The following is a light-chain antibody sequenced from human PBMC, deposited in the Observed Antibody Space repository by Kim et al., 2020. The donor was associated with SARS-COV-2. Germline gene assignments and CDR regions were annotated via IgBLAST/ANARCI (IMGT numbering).Light chain of an antibody. J-gene: IGKJ2*01. CDR1: QSINNNY. CDR2: GTS. CDR3: HQYGYSPYT. Sequence: EIGVAQAPTTLSLSPGEGATLPCRASQSINNNYLAWHQQKPGQAPRLLIYGTSYRATGIPARFSGSGSGTDFTLSISRLEPEDFAVYYCHQYGYSPYTFGQGTKLEI. V-gene: IGKV3-20*01.